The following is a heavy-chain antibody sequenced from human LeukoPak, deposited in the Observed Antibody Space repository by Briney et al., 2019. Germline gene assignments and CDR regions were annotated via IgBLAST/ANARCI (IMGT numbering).Heavy chain of an antibody. Sequence: PSETLSLTCTVSGGSISSYYWSWIRQSPGEGLEWIGYIHYRGSTNYNPSLKSRVTISVDTSKNQFSLKLSSLTAADPAVYYCARSVLGYSYGLHIDYWGQGTLVTVSS. J-gene: IGHJ4*02. D-gene: IGHD5-18*01. CDR2: IHYRGST. CDR3: ARSVLGYSYGLHIDY. V-gene: IGHV4-59*01. CDR1: GGSISSYY.